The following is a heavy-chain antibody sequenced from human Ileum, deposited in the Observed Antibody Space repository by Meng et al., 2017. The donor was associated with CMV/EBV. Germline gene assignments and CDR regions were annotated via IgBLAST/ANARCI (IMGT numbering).Heavy chain of an antibody. J-gene: IGHJ4*02. CDR2: VNHRGIT. D-gene: IGHD1-1*01. CDR1: NGFFSGYY. Sequence: CGVYNGFFSGYYWGWIRQAPGKGLEWIGEVNHRGITYFNPSLKSRVTISVDTSKNQFSLRLSSVTAADTAVYYCARGWSSNYYFDYWGQGTLVTVSS. V-gene: IGHV4-34*01. CDR3: ARGWSSNYYFDY.